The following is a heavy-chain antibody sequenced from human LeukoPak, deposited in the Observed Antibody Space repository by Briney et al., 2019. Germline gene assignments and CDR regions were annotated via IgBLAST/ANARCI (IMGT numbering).Heavy chain of an antibody. CDR3: AKDFYDSSGYYGRSYWVVDYYYGIDV. D-gene: IGHD3-22*01. CDR1: GYTFSSYG. Sequence: GRSLRLSCAASGYTFSSYGMHWVRQAPGKGLEWVGVISYDGSNKYYADSVKGRFTISRDNSKNTLYLQMNSLRAEDTAVYYCAKDFYDSSGYYGRSYWVVDYYYGIDVWGQGTTVTVSS. J-gene: IGHJ6*02. CDR2: ISYDGSNK. V-gene: IGHV3-30*18.